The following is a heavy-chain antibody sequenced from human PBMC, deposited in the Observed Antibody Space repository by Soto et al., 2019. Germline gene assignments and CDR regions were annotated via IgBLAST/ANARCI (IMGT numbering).Heavy chain of an antibody. CDR2: ISYDGSNK. J-gene: IGHJ6*02. D-gene: IGHD1-26*01. V-gene: IGHV3-30*18. CDR3: AKDAYSGSYYRSYYYYGMDV. CDR1: GFTFSRYG. Sequence: QVQLVESGGGVVQPGRSLRLSCAASGFTFSRYGMHWVRQAPGKGLEWVAVISYDGSNKYYADSVKGRFTISRDNSKNTLYLQMNSLRAEETAVYYCAKDAYSGSYYRSYYYYGMDVWGQGTTVTVSS.